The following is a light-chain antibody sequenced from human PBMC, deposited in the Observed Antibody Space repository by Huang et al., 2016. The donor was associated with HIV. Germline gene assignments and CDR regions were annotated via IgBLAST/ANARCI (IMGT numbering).Light chain of an antibody. Sequence: EIVMTQSPATLSVSPGGGATLSCRASQNVRSNLGWYQQTPGQAPRLLIYDTSTRASCVPARFSGSGSGTEFTLTISGLQSEDFAVYYCQQYDNWPPGLTFGGGTKVEI. CDR1: QNVRSN. V-gene: IGKV3D-15*01. CDR3: QQYDNWPPGLT. CDR2: DTS. J-gene: IGKJ4*01.